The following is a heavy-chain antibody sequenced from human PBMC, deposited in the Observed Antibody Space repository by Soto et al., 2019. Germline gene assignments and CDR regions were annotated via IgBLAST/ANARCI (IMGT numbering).Heavy chain of an antibody. V-gene: IGHV2-70*01. J-gene: IGHJ4*02. D-gene: IGHD5-12*01. CDR2: IDWDDDK. Sequence: SGPTLVNPTQTLTLTCTFSGFSLSTSGMCVSWIRQPPGKALEWLALIDWDDDKYYSTSLKTRLTISKDTSKNQVVLTMTNMDPVDTATYYCARIRRGSNRGFFDYWGQGTLVTVSS. CDR3: ARIRRGSNRGFFDY. CDR1: GFSLSTSGMC.